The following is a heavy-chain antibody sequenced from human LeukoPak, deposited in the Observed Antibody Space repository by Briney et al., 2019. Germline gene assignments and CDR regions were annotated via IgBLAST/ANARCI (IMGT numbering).Heavy chain of an antibody. CDR1: GYTFTGYY. V-gene: IGHV1-2*02. CDR2: INPNSGGT. J-gene: IGHJ4*02. D-gene: IGHD3-10*01. Sequence: ASVKVSCKASGYTFTGYYMHWVRQAPGQGLEWMGWINPNSGGTNYAQKFQGRVTMTRDTSISTAYMELSRLRSDDTAVYYCARAAFLWFGESNYFDYWGQGTLVTVSS. CDR3: ARAAFLWFGESNYFDY.